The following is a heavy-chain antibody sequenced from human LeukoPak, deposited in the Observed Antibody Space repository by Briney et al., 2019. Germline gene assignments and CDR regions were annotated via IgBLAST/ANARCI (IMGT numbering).Heavy chain of an antibody. CDR1: GFTFSSYS. J-gene: IGHJ4*02. D-gene: IGHD3-10*01. V-gene: IGHV3-21*01. Sequence: SGGSLRLSCAASGFTFSSYSMNWVRQAPGKGLEWVSSISSSSYIYYADSVRGRFTISRDNAKNSLYLQMNSLRAEDTAMYYCARGRGLPGPLDYWGQGTLVTVSS. CDR3: ARGRGLPGPLDY. CDR2: ISSSSYI.